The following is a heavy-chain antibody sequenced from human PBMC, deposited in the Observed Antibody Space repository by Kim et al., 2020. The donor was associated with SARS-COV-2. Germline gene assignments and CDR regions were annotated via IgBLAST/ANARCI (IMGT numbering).Heavy chain of an antibody. Sequence: SGSTTSHPSIKGRVTISVAKSKNQFSLKLGSVTAADTAVYYCARDRAMDVWGQGTTVTVSS. J-gene: IGHJ6*02. V-gene: IGHV4-4*02. CDR3: ARDRAMDV. CDR2: SGST.